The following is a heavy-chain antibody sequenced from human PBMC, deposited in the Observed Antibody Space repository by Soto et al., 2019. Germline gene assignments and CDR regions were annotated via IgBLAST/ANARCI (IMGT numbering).Heavy chain of an antibody. V-gene: IGHV4-39*01. D-gene: IGHD6-25*01. Sequence: QLQLQESGPGLVKPSETLSLTCTVSGGSISSSSYYWGWIRQPPGKGLEWIGSIYYSGSTYYNPSLKSRVTISVDTSKDQFSLKLSSVTAADTAVYYCNAAIRTYYYYMDVWGKGTTVTVSS. J-gene: IGHJ6*03. CDR2: IYYSGST. CDR3: NAAIRTYYYYMDV. CDR1: GGSISSSSYY.